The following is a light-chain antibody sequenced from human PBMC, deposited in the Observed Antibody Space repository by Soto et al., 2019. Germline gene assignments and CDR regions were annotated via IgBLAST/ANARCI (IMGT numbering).Light chain of an antibody. CDR3: QQYNNFWT. CDR2: DAS. CDR1: QSISSW. J-gene: IGKJ1*01. V-gene: IGKV1-5*01. Sequence: DIQMTQSPSTLSASVGDRVTITCRASQSISSWLAWYQQKPGKAPRLLIYDASYLERGVPSRFSGSGSVTEFTLTISDLQPDDLATYYCQQYNNFWTFGPGTKVEI.